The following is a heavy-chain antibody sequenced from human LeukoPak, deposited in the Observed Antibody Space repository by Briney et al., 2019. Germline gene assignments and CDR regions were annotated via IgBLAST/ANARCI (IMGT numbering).Heavy chain of an antibody. CDR3: ARAIVGAQSSYYYYYMDV. Sequence: SETLSLTCAVYGGSFSGYYWSWIRQPPGKGLEWSGEINHSGSTNYNPSLKSRVTISVDTSKNQFSLKLSSVTAADTAVYYCARAIVGAQSSYYYYYMDVWGKGTTVTVSS. CDR2: INHSGST. CDR1: GGSFSGYY. J-gene: IGHJ6*03. D-gene: IGHD1-26*01. V-gene: IGHV4-34*01.